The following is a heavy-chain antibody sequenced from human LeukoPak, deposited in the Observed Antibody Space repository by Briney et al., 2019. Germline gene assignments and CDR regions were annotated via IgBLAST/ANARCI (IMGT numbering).Heavy chain of an antibody. CDR3: THISSVPDRFTS. CDR2: IKSQGGGGTR. V-gene: IGHV3-15*01. D-gene: IGHD2-21*01. CDR1: GLIFRDAW. J-gene: IGHJ5*02. Sequence: AGSLRLTCEVYGLIFRDAWVSWVRQAPGKGLEWVVRIKSQGGGGTRDYGAPVKGRFSISRDDSRNTIYLQMKSLKTEDTGRYYCTHISSVPDRFTSWGQGNLVTVSS.